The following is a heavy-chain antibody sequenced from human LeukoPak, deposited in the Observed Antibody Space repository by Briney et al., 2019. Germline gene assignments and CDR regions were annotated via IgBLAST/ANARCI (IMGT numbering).Heavy chain of an antibody. CDR2: IDHSGST. CDR3: AREGPPSGLYYYYMDV. D-gene: IGHD5-12*01. J-gene: IGHJ6*03. V-gene: IGHV4-38-2*02. CDR1: GYSISSGYF. Sequence: PSETLSLTCTVSGYSISSGYFWGWIRQPPGKGLEWTGSIDHSGSTYYNPSLKSRITISVDTSKNQFSLKLSSVTAADTAVYYCAREGPPSGLYYYYMDVWGKGTTVTVSS.